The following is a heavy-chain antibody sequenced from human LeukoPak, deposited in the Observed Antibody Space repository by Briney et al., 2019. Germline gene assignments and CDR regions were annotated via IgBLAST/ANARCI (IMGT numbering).Heavy chain of an antibody. CDR2: IYYSGST. CDR3: ARSQSSSGWYYDY. CDR1: GVSISSYY. V-gene: IGHV4-59*01. Sequence: SETLSLTCTVSGVSISSYYWSWIRQPPGKGLEWIGYIYYSGSTNYNPSLKSRVTISVDTSKNQFSLKLSSVTAADTAVYYCARSQSSSGWYYDYWGQGTLVTVSS. J-gene: IGHJ4*02. D-gene: IGHD6-19*01.